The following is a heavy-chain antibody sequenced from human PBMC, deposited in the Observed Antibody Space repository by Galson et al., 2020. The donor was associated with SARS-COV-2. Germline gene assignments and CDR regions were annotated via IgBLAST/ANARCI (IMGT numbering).Heavy chain of an antibody. V-gene: IGHV4-39*01. CDR3: ARHRGSGGSWRVLYFDY. CDR1: GGSISSSSYY. CDR2: IYYSGST. Sequence: SETLSLTCTVSGGSISSSSYYWGWIRQPPGKGLEWIESIYYSGSTYYNPSLKSRVTISVDTSKNQFSLKLSSVTAADTAVYYCARHRGSGGSWRVLYFDYWGQGTLVTVSS. J-gene: IGHJ4*02. D-gene: IGHD2-15*01.